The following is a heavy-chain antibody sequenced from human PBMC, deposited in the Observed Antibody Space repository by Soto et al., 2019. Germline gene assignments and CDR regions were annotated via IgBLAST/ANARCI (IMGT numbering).Heavy chain of an antibody. Sequence: PGWSLRLSCADSGLTFSRYWVSWVRQAPGKGLEWVASIEQDGSERYYVDSVKGRFTISRDNSKNTLYLQLDSLRAEDTAVYYCARGGINGWSLDYWGQGTLVTVSS. J-gene: IGHJ1*01. CDR1: GLTFSRYW. CDR3: ARGGINGWSLDY. CDR2: IEQDGSER. V-gene: IGHV3-7*02. D-gene: IGHD6-19*01.